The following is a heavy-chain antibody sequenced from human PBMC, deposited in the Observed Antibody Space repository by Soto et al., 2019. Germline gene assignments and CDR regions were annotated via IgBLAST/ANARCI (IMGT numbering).Heavy chain of an antibody. D-gene: IGHD5-12*01. V-gene: IGHV2-5*02. CDR3: AHKRTGGYSGYVVDY. CDR2: IYWDDDK. Sequence: SGPTLVNPTQTLTLTCTFSGFSLSTSGVGVGWIRQPPGKALEWLALIYWDDDKRYSPSLKSRLTITKDTYKNQVVLSMTNMDPVDTATYYCAHKRTGGYSGYVVDYWGQGTLVTVSS. CDR1: GFSLSTSGVG. J-gene: IGHJ4*02.